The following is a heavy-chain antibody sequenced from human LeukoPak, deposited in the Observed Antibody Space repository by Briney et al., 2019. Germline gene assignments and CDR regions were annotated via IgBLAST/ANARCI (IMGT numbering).Heavy chain of an antibody. D-gene: IGHD6-19*01. Sequence: GGSLRLSCAASGFTFSSYAMSWVRQAPGKGLEWVSAISGSGGSTYYADSVKGRFTISRDNSKNTLYLQMNSLRAEDTAVYYCARIRRYSSGWWLVDYWGQGTPVTVSS. CDR3: ARIRRYSSGWWLVDY. J-gene: IGHJ4*02. V-gene: IGHV3-23*01. CDR2: ISGSGGST. CDR1: GFTFSSYA.